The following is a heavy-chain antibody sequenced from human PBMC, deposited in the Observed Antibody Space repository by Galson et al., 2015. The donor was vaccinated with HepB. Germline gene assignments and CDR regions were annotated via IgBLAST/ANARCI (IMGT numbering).Heavy chain of an antibody. CDR3: ARAHSPFYGMDV. CDR1: GFTFSSYW. Sequence: SLRLSCAASGFTFSSYWMHWVRQAPGKGLVWVSRINSDGSSTSYADSVKGRFTISRDNAKNTLYLQMNSLRAEDTAVYYCARAHSPFYGMDVWGQGTTVTVSS. CDR2: INSDGSST. D-gene: IGHD2-15*01. J-gene: IGHJ6*02. V-gene: IGHV3-74*01.